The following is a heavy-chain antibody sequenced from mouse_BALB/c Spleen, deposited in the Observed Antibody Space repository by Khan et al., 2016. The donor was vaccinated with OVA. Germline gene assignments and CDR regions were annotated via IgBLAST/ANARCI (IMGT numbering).Heavy chain of an antibody. J-gene: IGHJ3*01. D-gene: IGHD1-1*01. Sequence: EVELVESGGDLVKPGGSLKLSCAASGFTFSTYDMSWVRQTPDKRLEWVATISSGGSYTYYPDNVKGRFTISRDNAKNTLYLQMSSLKSEDTAMYYCARLAYYYNSEGFAYWGQGTLVTVSA. CDR3: ARLAYYYNSEGFAY. CDR1: GFTFSTYD. CDR2: ISSGGSYT. V-gene: IGHV5-6*01.